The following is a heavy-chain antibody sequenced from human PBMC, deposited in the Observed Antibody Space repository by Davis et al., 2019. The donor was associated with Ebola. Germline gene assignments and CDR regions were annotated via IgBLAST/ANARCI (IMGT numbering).Heavy chain of an antibody. Sequence: PGGSLRLSCAASGFTFSSYGMHWVRQAPGKGLEWVAVIWYDGSNKYYADSVKGRFTISRDNSKNTLYLQMSSLRAEDTAVYYCARDLIPAAVPYYGMDVWGQGTTVTVSS. CDR1: GFTFSSYG. D-gene: IGHD2-2*01. J-gene: IGHJ6*02. CDR3: ARDLIPAAVPYYGMDV. CDR2: IWYDGSNK. V-gene: IGHV3-33*01.